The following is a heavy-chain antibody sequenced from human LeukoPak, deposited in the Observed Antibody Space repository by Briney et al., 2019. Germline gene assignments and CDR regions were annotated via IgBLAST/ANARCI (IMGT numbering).Heavy chain of an antibody. CDR1: GFTVSSNY. J-gene: IGHJ4*02. D-gene: IGHD6-19*01. V-gene: IGHV3-66*01. CDR2: IYSGGST. CDR3: ARDPQSGAVAATGY. Sequence: GGSLRLSCAASGFTVSSNYMNWVRQAPGKGLEWVSVIYSGGSTYYADSVKGRFTISRDNSKNTLYLQMNSLRVEDTAVYYCARDPQSGAVAATGYWGQGTLVTVSS.